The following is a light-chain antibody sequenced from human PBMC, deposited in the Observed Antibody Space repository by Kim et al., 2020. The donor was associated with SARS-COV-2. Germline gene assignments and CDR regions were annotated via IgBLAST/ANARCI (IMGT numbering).Light chain of an antibody. Sequence: QSALTQPASVSGSPGQSITISCTGTSSDVGGYKYVSCYQQHPGKAPKLMIYDVSNRPSVVSNRFSGSKSGNTASLTISGLQAEDEADYYCSSYTTSSTRGVFGTGTKVTVL. V-gene: IGLV2-14*03. CDR3: SSYTTSSTRGV. CDR1: SSDVGGYKY. CDR2: DVS. J-gene: IGLJ1*01.